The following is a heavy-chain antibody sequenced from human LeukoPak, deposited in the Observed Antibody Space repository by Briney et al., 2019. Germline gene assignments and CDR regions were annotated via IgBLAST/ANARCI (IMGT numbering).Heavy chain of an antibody. CDR2: INHSGST. J-gene: IGHJ4*02. D-gene: IGHD4-23*01. CDR3: ARHGCGGNDY. CDR1: GGSFSGYY. V-gene: IGHV4-34*01. Sequence: SETLSLTCAVYGGSFSGYYWSWIRQPPGKGLEWIGEINHSGSTNYNPSLKSRVTISVDTSKNQFSLKLSSVTAADTAVYYCARHGCGGNDYWGQGTLVTVSS.